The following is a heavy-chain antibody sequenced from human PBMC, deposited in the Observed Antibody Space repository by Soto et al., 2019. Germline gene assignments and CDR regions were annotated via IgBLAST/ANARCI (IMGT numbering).Heavy chain of an antibody. D-gene: IGHD3-22*01. CDR2: IIPIFGTA. Sequence: SVKVSCKASGGTFSSYAISWVRQAPGQGLEWMGGIIPIFGTANYAQKFQGRVTITADESTSTAYMELSSLRSEDTAVYYCARERPTSYYDSSGTQPPDYWGQGTLVTVSS. J-gene: IGHJ4*02. V-gene: IGHV1-69*13. CDR1: GGTFSSYA. CDR3: ARERPTSYYDSSGTQPPDY.